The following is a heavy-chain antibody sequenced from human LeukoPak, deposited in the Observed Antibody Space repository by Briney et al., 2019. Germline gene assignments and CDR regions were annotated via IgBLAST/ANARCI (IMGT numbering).Heavy chain of an antibody. Sequence: PGGSLRLSCAASGFTVSSNYMTWVRQAPGKGLEWVSVINSDGSTYYADSVRGRFTISRDNSKNTLYLQMNSLRGDDTAVYYCARDWLTGYIYAPFDYWGQGTLVTVSS. CDR3: ARDWLTGYIYAPFDY. J-gene: IGHJ4*02. V-gene: IGHV3-66*02. D-gene: IGHD5-18*01. CDR1: GFTVSSNY. CDR2: INSDGST.